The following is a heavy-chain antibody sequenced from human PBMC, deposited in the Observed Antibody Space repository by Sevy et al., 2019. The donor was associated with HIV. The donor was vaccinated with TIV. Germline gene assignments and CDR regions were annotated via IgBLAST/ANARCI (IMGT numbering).Heavy chain of an antibody. D-gene: IGHD6-19*01. V-gene: IGHV7-4-1*02. CDR3: ARKVASGWYGDYFDY. J-gene: IGHJ4*02. Sequence: ASVKVSCKASGYTFTSYAMNWVRQAPGQGLEWMGWINTNTGNPTYAQGFTGRFVFSLETSVSTAYLQISSLKAEDTAVYYCARKVASGWYGDYFDYWGQGTLVTVSS. CDR1: GYTFTSYA. CDR2: INTNTGNP.